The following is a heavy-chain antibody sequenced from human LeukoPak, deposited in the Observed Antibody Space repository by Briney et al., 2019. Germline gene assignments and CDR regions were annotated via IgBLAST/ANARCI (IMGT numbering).Heavy chain of an antibody. CDR2: INHSGST. CDR3: ARNGYCSSTSCPNYYYYGMDV. CDR1: GGSFSGYY. D-gene: IGHD2-2*03. V-gene: IGHV4-34*01. J-gene: IGHJ6*04. Sequence: SETLSLTCAVYGGSFSGYYWSWIRQPPGKGLEWIGEINHSGSTNYNPSLKSRVTISVDTSKNQFSLKLSSVTAADTAVYYCARNGYCSSTSCPNYYYYGMDVWSKGTTVTVSS.